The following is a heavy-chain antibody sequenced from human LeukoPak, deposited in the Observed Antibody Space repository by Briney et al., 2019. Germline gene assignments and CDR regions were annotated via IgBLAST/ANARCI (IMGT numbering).Heavy chain of an antibody. J-gene: IGHJ4*02. CDR2: IYYSGST. CDR1: GGSISSSSYY. D-gene: IGHD1-26*01. V-gene: IGHV4-39*07. CDR3: ARPKYRYSGSYPSSILMY. Sequence: PSETLSLTCTVSGGSISSSSYYWGWIRQPPGKGLDWIGSIYYSGSTYYNPSLKSRFTISVDTSKNQFSLKLSSVTAADTAVYYCARPKYRYSGSYPSSILMYWGQGTLVTVSS.